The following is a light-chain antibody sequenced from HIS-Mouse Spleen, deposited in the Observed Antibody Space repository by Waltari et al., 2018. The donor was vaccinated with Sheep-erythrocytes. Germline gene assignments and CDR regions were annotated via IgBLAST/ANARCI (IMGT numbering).Light chain of an antibody. J-gene: IGLJ3*02. CDR1: SSDVGSYNL. CDR3: CSYAGSSTPWV. CDR2: EGS. V-gene: IGLV2-23*01. Sequence: HSALTQPASVSGSPGQSITISCTGTSSDVGSYNLVSWYQQHPGKAHKLMIYEGSKRPSGVSNRFSGSKSGNTASLTISGLQAEDEADYYCCSYAGSSTPWVFGGGTKLTVL.